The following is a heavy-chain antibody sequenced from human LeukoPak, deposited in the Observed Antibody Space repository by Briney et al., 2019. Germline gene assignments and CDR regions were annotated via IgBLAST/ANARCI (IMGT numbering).Heavy chain of an antibody. CDR2: ISPNSGGT. CDR3: ARAILGTFGGHDY. CDR1: GYTFTSYG. J-gene: IGHJ4*02. D-gene: IGHD3-16*01. V-gene: IGHV1-2*02. Sequence: EASVKVSCKASGYTFTSYGISWVRQAPGQGLEWMGWISPNSGGTNYAQKFQGRVTMTRDTSISTAYMELSRLRSDDTAVYYCARAILGTFGGHDYWGQGTLVTVSS.